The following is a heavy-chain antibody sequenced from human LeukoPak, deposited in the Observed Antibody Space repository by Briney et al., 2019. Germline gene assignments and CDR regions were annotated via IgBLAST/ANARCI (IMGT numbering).Heavy chain of an antibody. D-gene: IGHD5-18*01. CDR1: GYTFTGYY. Sequence: ASVKVSCKASGYTFTGYYMHWVRQAPGQGLEWMGWINPNSGGTNYAQKFQGRVTMTRDTSISTAYMELSRLRSDDTAVYYCAREGGIQLWLPWFDPWGQGTLVTVSS. J-gene: IGHJ5*02. CDR2: INPNSGGT. V-gene: IGHV1-2*02. CDR3: AREGGIQLWLPWFDP.